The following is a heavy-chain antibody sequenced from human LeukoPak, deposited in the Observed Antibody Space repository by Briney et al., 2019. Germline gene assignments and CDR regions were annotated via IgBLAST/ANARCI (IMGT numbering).Heavy chain of an antibody. CDR1: GFTFRTYW. CDR3: ARGSTVDDYYDSSGYLDY. CDR2: INTDGRST. J-gene: IGHJ4*02. Sequence: GGSLRLSCAASGFTFRTYWMHWVRQAPGKGLVWVSRINTDGRSTSYADSVKGRFTVSRDNSKDTLYLQMNSLRAEDTAVYYCARGSTVDDYYDSSGYLDYWGQGTLVTVSS. D-gene: IGHD3-22*01. V-gene: IGHV3-74*01.